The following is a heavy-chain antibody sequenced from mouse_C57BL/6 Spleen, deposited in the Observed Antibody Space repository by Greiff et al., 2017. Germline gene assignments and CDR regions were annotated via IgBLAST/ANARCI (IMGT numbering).Heavy chain of an antibody. CDR3: ARSYGTAHFDN. CDR2: INPYNGGT. Sequence: VQLQQSGPVLVKPGASVKMSCKASGYTFTDYYMNWVKQSHGKSLEWIGVINPYNGGTSYNQKFKGKATLTVDKSSSTAYMELNSLTSEDSAVYYCARSYGTAHFDNWGQGTTLTVSS. J-gene: IGHJ2*01. CDR1: GYTFTDYY. D-gene: IGHD2-1*01. V-gene: IGHV1-19*01.